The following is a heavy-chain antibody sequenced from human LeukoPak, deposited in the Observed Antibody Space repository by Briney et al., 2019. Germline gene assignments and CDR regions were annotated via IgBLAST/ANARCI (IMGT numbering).Heavy chain of an antibody. Sequence: GGSLKLSCVASGFTFSSYWMSWVRQAPGKGLEWVSYISSSSSTIYYADSVKGRFTISRDNAKNSLYLQMNSLRAEDTAVYYCARVHKGELYPTRDYWGQGTLVTVPS. D-gene: IGHD3-16*01. J-gene: IGHJ4*02. CDR3: ARVHKGELYPTRDY. V-gene: IGHV3-48*01. CDR2: ISSSSSTI. CDR1: GFTFSSYW.